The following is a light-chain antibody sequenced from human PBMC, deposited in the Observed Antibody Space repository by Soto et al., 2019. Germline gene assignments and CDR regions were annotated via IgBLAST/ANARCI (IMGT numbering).Light chain of an antibody. Sequence: QSVLTQPASVSGSPGQSITISCTGTSSDIGGYNYVSWYLQHPGKAPKLLIYEVNNRPSGVSNRFSGSRSGNTASLTISGLQTEDDADYYCSSFTGGSTLVVFGGGTKVTVL. CDR2: EVN. CDR3: SSFTGGSTLVV. J-gene: IGLJ2*01. V-gene: IGLV2-14*01. CDR1: SSDIGGYNY.